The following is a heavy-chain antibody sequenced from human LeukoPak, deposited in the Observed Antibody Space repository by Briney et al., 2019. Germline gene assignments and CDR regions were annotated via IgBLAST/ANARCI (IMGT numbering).Heavy chain of an antibody. V-gene: IGHV3-73*01. CDR3: TSWVAAIRDYFDY. CDR2: IRSKANSYAT. J-gene: IGHJ4*02. CDR1: GFTFSNAW. D-gene: IGHD2-15*01. Sequence: PGGSLRLSCAASGFTFSNAWMSWVRQTPGKGLEWVGRIRSKANSYATAYAASVKGRFTISRDDSKNTAYLQMNSLKTEDTAVYYCTSWVAAIRDYFDYWGQGTLVTVSS.